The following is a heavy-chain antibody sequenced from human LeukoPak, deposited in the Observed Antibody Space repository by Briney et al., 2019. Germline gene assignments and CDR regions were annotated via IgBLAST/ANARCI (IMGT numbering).Heavy chain of an antibody. CDR1: GGSISSSSYY. V-gene: IGHV4-39*02. Sequence: SETLSLTCTVSGGSISSSSYYWGWIRQPPGKGLEWIGNIYYSGSTYYNPSLKSRVTISLDTSKDQFSLKLSSVTAADTAVYYCARENGWYYFDYWGQGTLVTVSS. CDR2: IYYSGST. J-gene: IGHJ4*02. CDR3: ARENGWYYFDY. D-gene: IGHD6-19*01.